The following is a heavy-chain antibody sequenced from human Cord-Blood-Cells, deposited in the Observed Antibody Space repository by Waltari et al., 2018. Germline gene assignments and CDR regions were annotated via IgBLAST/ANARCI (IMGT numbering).Heavy chain of an antibody. CDR1: GGSISSSSYY. CDR3: ARLLLGAGDY. Sequence: QLQLQESGPGLVKPSETLSLTCTVSGGSISSSSYYWGLIRQPPGKGLEWIGSIYYSGGTYYHPSLKSRVTISVDTSKNQFSLKLSSVTAADTAVYYCARLLLGAGDYWGQGTLVTVSS. J-gene: IGHJ4*02. V-gene: IGHV4-39*01. D-gene: IGHD3-16*01. CDR2: IYYSGGT.